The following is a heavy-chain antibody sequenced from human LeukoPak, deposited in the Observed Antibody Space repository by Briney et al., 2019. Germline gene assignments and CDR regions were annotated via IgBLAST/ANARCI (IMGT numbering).Heavy chain of an antibody. Sequence: SQTLSLTCAISGDSVSSSRAAWNWLRQSPLRGLEWLGRTYYSSKWNTDFAVSVKSRITFNPDTSKNHLSLQLNSVTPEDTAVYYCARGWLISGGFDYWGQGSLVTVSS. D-gene: IGHD5-24*01. CDR2: TYYSSKWNT. J-gene: IGHJ4*02. V-gene: IGHV6-1*01. CDR1: GDSVSSSRAA. CDR3: ARGWLISGGFDY.